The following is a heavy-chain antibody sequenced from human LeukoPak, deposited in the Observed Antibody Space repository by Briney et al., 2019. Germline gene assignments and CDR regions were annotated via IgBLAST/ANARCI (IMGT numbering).Heavy chain of an antibody. CDR1: GFTFSSHA. J-gene: IGHJ4*02. CDR2: LSGSGYNT. CDR3: AKDPYGTWYFDY. V-gene: IGHV3-23*01. D-gene: IGHD4-17*01. Sequence: GGPLRLSCAASGFTFSSHALSWVRQAPGKGLEWVSSLSGSGYNTYYADSVKGRFTISRDNSKNTVYLQMNSLRAEDTAVYYCAKDPYGTWYFDYWGQGTLVTVSS.